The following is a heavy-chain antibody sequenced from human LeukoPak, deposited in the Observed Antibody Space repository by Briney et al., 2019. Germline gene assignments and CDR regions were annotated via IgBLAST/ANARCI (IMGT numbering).Heavy chain of an antibody. CDR3: ARADSSRYYYYGMDV. V-gene: IGHV3-33*01. J-gene: IGHJ6*02. Sequence: GGSLRPSCAASGFTFSSYGMHWVRQAPGKGLEWVAVIWYDGSNKYYADSVKGRFTISRDNSKNTLYLQMNSLRAEDTAVYYCARADSSRYYYYGMDVWGQGTTVTVSS. D-gene: IGHD6-13*01. CDR2: IWYDGSNK. CDR1: GFTFSSYG.